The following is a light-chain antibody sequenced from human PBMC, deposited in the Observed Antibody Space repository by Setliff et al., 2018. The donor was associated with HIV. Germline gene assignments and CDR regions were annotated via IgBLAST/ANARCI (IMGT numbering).Light chain of an antibody. Sequence: QSALTQPASVSGSPGQSITISCTGTSSDVGRYDLVSWHQQHPARAPKLILYQATRRPSGVSNRFSGSKSGNVASLTISGLQAEDEADYYCCSNTGSNTFVFGTGTKV. J-gene: IGLJ1*01. CDR1: SSDVGRYDL. CDR3: CSNTGSNTFV. CDR2: QAT. V-gene: IGLV2-23*01.